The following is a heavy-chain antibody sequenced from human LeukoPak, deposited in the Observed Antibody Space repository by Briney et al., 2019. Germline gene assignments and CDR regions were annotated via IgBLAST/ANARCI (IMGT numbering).Heavy chain of an antibody. Sequence: SETLSLTCTVSGGSISSSSYHWGWIRQPPGKGLEWIGSIYYSGSTYYNSSLKSRVTISVDTSKNQFSLKLSSVTAADTAVYYCAREFGVNWFDPWGQGTLVTVSS. CDR1: GGSISSSSYH. CDR3: AREFGVNWFDP. D-gene: IGHD3-10*01. CDR2: IYYSGST. V-gene: IGHV4-39*02. J-gene: IGHJ5*02.